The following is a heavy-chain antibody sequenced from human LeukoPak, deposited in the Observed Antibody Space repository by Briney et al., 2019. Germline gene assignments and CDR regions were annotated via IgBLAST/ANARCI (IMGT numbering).Heavy chain of an antibody. CDR1: GITFNYYW. Sequence: PGGSLRLSCAASGITFNYYWIHWVRQAPGEGLVWVTRINSDGSTTSYADSVEGRFTISRDNAKNTLYLQMSSLRLEDTAVYFCAREGVAGALDDWGQGTVVTVSS. V-gene: IGHV3-74*01. J-gene: IGHJ4*02. D-gene: IGHD6-19*01. CDR3: AREGVAGALDD. CDR2: INSDGSTT.